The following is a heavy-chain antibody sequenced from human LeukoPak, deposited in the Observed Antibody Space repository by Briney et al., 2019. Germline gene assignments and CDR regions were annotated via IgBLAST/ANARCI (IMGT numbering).Heavy chain of an antibody. J-gene: IGHJ4*02. Sequence: ASVKVSCKASGYTFTGYYMHWVRQAPGQGLEWMRWVNPNSGGTNYAQKFQGRVTMTRDTSISTAYMELSSLRSDDTAVYYCARGGDIVLEPATIDVVDYWGQGTLVTVSS. D-gene: IGHD2-2*02. CDR2: VNPNSGGT. CDR1: GYTFTGYY. CDR3: ARGGDIVLEPATIDVVDY. V-gene: IGHV1-2*02.